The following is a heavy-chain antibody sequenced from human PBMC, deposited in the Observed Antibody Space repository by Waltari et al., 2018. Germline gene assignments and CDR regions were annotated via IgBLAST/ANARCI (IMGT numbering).Heavy chain of an antibody. CDR2: IGGDGDRI. J-gene: IGHJ6*02. CDR3: AKDADHYGSGSYLAEAGYSYYGVDV. Sequence: EVRLVESGGGVVQPGGSVRLSCEVSGFTFDDYAMHWVRQAPGKGLEWVSLIGGDGDRIFYADTVKGRFTITRDNRKNSLYLEINNLRTEDTALYYCAKDADHYGSGSYLAEAGYSYYGVDVWGQGTTVTVSS. D-gene: IGHD3-10*01. V-gene: IGHV3-43*02. CDR1: GFTFDDYA.